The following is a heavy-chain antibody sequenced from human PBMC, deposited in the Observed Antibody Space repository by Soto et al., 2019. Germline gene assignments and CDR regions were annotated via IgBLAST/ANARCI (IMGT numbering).Heavy chain of an antibody. Sequence: RGESLKISCKGSGYSFTSYWISWVRQMPGKGLEWMGRIDPSDSYTNYSPSFQGHVTISADKSISTAYLQWSSLKASDTAMYYCARPGTTSYYYYYGMDVWGQGTTVTVSS. CDR3: ARPGTTSYYYYYGMDV. CDR2: IDPSDSYT. D-gene: IGHD1-7*01. V-gene: IGHV5-10-1*01. J-gene: IGHJ6*02. CDR1: GYSFTSYW.